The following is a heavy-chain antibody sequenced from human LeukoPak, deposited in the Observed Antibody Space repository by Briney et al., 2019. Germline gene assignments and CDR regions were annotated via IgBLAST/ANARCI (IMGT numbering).Heavy chain of an antibody. Sequence: SETLSLTCTVSGGSISNSSYYRGWIRQPPGKGLEWIGSIYYSGSTYYNPSLKSRVTISVETSKNQLSLKLSSVTAADTAVYYCASHSSYVSPFRSWGRGPLVTVSP. CDR3: ASHSSYVSPFRS. V-gene: IGHV4-39*01. J-gene: IGHJ5*02. D-gene: IGHD3-10*02. CDR2: IYYSGST. CDR1: GGSISNSSYY.